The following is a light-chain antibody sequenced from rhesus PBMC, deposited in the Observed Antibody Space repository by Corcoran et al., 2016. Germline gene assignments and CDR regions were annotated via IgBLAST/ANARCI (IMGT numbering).Light chain of an antibody. CDR2: GPS. V-gene: IGKV3-24*04. CDR1: QSVRSY. CDR3: QQSSNFST. J-gene: IGKJ4*01. Sequence: ETVVTQSPATLSLSQGERATLSCRASQSVRSYLAWNQQKPEKAPRLLIYGPSSRATGIPDRFSGSGSGTDFTLTISSLEPEDVGVYCCQQSSNFSTFGGGTKVEIK.